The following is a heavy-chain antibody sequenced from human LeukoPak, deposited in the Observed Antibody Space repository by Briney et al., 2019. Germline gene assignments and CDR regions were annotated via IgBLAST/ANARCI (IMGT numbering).Heavy chain of an antibody. CDR2: IFYSGTI. CDR3: VHEAYYYGMDV. CDR1: GGSISSSNYY. Sequence: SETLSLTCTVSGGSISSSNYYWGWIRQSPGKGLEWIGSIFYSGTIFHNPSLKSRVSLSVDTSRNQFSLKLSSVTAADTAVYYCVHEAYYYGMDVWGQGTTVTVSS. J-gene: IGHJ6*02. V-gene: IGHV4-39*01.